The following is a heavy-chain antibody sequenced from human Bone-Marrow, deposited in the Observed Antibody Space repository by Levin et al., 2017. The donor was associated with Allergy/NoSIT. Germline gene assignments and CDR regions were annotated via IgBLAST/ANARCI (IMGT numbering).Heavy chain of an antibody. V-gene: IGHV3-48*02. CDR2: ISTTSSTI. J-gene: IGHJ4*02. D-gene: IGHD3-9*01. Sequence: GESLKISCAASGFTFSSHSMNWVRQAPGKGLEWVSYISTTSSTIYYADSVKGRFTISRDNAKNSLYLQMNSLRDEDTAVYYCARDHTTIFSLYFDYWGPGTLVTVSS. CDR3: ARDHTTIFSLYFDY. CDR1: GFTFSSHS.